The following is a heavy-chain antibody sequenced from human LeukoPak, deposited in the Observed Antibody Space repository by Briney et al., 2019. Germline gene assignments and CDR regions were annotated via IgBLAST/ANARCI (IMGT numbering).Heavy chain of an antibody. D-gene: IGHD2-15*01. J-gene: IGHJ5*02. CDR2: IYPGDSDT. Sequence: GESLKISCKGSGYSFLSHWIAWVRQTPGKGLEWMGIIYPGDSDTRYSPSFQGQVTISADKSISTAYLQWSSLKASDTAIYYCASPRAATNWFDPWGQGTRVTVSS. CDR1: GYSFLSHW. CDR3: ASPRAATNWFDP. V-gene: IGHV5-51*01.